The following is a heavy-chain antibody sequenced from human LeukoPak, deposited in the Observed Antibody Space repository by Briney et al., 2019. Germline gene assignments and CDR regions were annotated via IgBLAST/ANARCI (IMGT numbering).Heavy chain of an antibody. CDR3: ARGTGGYGPFDY. D-gene: IGHD5-12*01. J-gene: IGHJ4*02. Sequence: SQTLSLTCTVSGGSISSGSYYWSWIRQPAGKGLEWIGRIHSSGSTNHNPSLKSRVTMSVDTSKNQFSLKLSSVTAADTAVYYCARGTGGYGPFDYWGQGTLVTVSS. CDR2: IHSSGST. V-gene: IGHV4-61*02. CDR1: GGSISSGSYY.